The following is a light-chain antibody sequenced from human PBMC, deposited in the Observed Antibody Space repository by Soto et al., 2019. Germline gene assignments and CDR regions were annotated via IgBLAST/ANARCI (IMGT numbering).Light chain of an antibody. CDR2: AAS. J-gene: IGKJ5*01. V-gene: IGKV1-27*01. Sequence: DIPMTQSPSSLSTSVGDRVTITCRASQGISNFLARYQQKPGKVPKLLISAASTLQSGVPSRFSGSGSGTDFTLTITSLQPEDVATYYCQKYSSVITFGQGTRLEIK. CDR3: QKYSSVIT. CDR1: QGISNF.